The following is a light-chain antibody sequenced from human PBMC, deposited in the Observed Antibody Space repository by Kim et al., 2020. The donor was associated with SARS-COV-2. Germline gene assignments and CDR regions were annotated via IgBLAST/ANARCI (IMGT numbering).Light chain of an antibody. V-gene: IGLV4-60*03. CDR3: ETWDSNTLV. CDR1: SGHSSYI. Sequence: SSVKLTCTLSSGHSSYIIAWHQHQPGKAPRYLMKLEGSGSYHKGSGVPDRFSGSSSGADRHLTISNLQSEDEADYYCETWDSNTLVFGGGTQLTVL. CDR2: LEGSGSY. J-gene: IGLJ3*02.